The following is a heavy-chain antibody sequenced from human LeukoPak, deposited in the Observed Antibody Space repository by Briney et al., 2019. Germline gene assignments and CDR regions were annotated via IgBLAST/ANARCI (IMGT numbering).Heavy chain of an antibody. J-gene: IGHJ4*02. CDR1: GFTVSSKY. D-gene: IGHD4-17*01. Sequence: PGGSLRLSCAASGFTVSSKYMSWVRQAPGKGLEWVSVIFSGGTTFYADSVKGRFTISRGNSENTLYLQMNSLRAEDTAVYYCATSRTDYDLDYWAQGTLVTVSS. CDR2: IFSGGTT. CDR3: ATSRTDYDLDY. V-gene: IGHV3-66*01.